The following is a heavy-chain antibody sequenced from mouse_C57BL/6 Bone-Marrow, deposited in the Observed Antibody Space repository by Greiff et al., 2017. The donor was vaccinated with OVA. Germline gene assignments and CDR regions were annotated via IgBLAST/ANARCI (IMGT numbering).Heavy chain of an antibody. CDR2: ISSGSSTI. CDR3: ARRETFLYGIYYAMDY. CDR1: GLPCLAYL. D-gene: IGHD1-1*01. V-gene: IGHV5-17*01. Sequence: EVKLVESGGGLVKPGGSLKLSCAASGLPCLAYLMHWVRQAPEKGLEWVAYISSGSSTIYYADTVKGRFTISRDNAKNTLFLQMTSLRSEDTAMYYCARRETFLYGIYYAMDYWGQGTSVTVSS. J-gene: IGHJ4*01.